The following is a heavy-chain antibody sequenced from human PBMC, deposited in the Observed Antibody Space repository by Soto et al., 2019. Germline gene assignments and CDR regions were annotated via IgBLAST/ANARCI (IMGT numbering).Heavy chain of an antibody. Sequence: ASVKVSCKASGYTFTSYDIYWVRQATGQGLEWMGWMNPNTGNSGYAQKFQGRVTMTSDTSISTAHMELSSLRSEDTAVYYCARRAETNGWNGFGADKYYFDFWGQGTLVTVAS. CDR3: ARRAETNGWNGFGADKYYFDF. D-gene: IGHD1-1*01. J-gene: IGHJ4*02. CDR1: GYTFTSYD. CDR2: MNPNTGNS. V-gene: IGHV1-8*01.